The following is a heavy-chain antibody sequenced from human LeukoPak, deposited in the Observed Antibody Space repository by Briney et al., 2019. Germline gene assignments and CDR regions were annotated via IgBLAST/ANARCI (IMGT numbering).Heavy chain of an antibody. CDR3: ARVIAAAGSSGSSWFDP. Sequence: SETLSLTCTVSGGSISSGGYSWSWIRQPPGKGLEWIGYIYHSGSTYYNPSLKSRVTISVDRSENQFSLKLSSVTAADTAVYYCARVIAAAGSSGSSWFDPWGQGTLVTVSS. J-gene: IGHJ5*02. CDR2: IYHSGST. CDR1: GGSISSGGYS. V-gene: IGHV4-30-2*01. D-gene: IGHD6-13*01.